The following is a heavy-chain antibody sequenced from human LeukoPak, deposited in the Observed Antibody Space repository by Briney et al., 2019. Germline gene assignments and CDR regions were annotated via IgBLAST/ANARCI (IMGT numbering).Heavy chain of an antibody. V-gene: IGHV3-64*01. Sequence: PGGSLRLSCAASGFTFSSYAMHWVRQAPGKGLEYVSAISSNGGSTYYANSVKGRFTISRDNSKNTLYLQMGSLRAEDTAVYYCARDSSTMGFDPWGQGTLVTVSS. CDR3: ARDSSTMGFDP. CDR2: ISSNGGST. D-gene: IGHD3-10*01. J-gene: IGHJ5*02. CDR1: GFTFSSYA.